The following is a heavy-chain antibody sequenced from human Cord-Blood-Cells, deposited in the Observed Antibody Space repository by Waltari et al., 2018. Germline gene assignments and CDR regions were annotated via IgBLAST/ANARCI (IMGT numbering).Heavy chain of an antibody. CDR1: GFTFEDYA. CDR2: ISGDGGST. CDR3: AKDGPNSSGWNGGDY. J-gene: IGHJ4*02. Sequence: EVQLVESGGGVVQPGGSLRLSCAASGFTFEDYAMHWVRQAPGKGLEWVSLISGDGGSTYYADSVKGRFTISRDNSKNSLYLQMNSLRTEDTALYYCAKDGPNSSGWNGGDYWGQGTLVTVSS. D-gene: IGHD6-19*01. V-gene: IGHV3-43*02.